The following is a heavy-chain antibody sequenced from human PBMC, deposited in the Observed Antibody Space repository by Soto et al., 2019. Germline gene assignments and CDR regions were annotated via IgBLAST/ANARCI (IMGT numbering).Heavy chain of an antibody. D-gene: IGHD2-2*02. J-gene: IGHJ5*02. V-gene: IGHV1-46*01. CDR2: INPSGGST. CDR3: AREGGYCISTSCYRSLFDP. Sequence: ASVKLSCTASGYTFTSYYMHWVRQAPGQGLEWMGIINPSGGSTSYAQKFQGRVTMTRDTSTSTVYMELSSLRSEDTAVYYCAREGGYCISTSCYRSLFDPWGQGTLVTVSS. CDR1: GYTFTSYY.